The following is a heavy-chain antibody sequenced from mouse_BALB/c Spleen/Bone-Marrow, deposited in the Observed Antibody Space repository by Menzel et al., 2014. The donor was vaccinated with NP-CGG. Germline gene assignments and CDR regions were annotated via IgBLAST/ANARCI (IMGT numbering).Heavy chain of an antibody. D-gene: IGHD2-4*01. CDR3: TRDDYGY. V-gene: IGHV1S127*01. CDR2: IDPSDSYT. J-gene: IGHJ2*01. Sequence: VQLQQSGAELVKPGASEKMSCKASGYTFTSYWMHWVKQRPGQGLEWIGTIDPSDSYTSYNQKFKGKATLTVDTSSSTAYMQLSSLTSEDSAVYCCTRDDYGYWGQGTTLTVSS. CDR1: GYTFTSYW.